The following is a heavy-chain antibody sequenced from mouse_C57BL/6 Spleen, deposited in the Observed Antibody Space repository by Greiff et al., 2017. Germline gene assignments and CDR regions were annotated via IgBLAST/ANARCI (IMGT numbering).Heavy chain of an antibody. Sequence: EVQLVESGGGLVKPGGSLKLSCAASGFTFSSYAMSWVRQTPEKRLEWVATISDGGSYTYYPDNVKGRFTISRDNAKNNLYLQMSHLKSEDTAMDYCARDLYDYGGGAMDYWGQGTSVTVSS. V-gene: IGHV5-4*01. D-gene: IGHD2-4*01. CDR2: ISDGGSYT. J-gene: IGHJ4*01. CDR1: GFTFSSYA. CDR3: ARDLYDYGGGAMDY.